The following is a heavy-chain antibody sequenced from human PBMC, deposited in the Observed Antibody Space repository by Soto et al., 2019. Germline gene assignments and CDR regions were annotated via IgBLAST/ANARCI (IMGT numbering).Heavy chain of an antibody. CDR2: ISSSGSTI. CDR3: AREIRIAARFDP. CDR1: GFTFSSYE. Sequence: TGGSLRLSCAASGFTFSSYEMNWVRQAPGKGLEWVSYISSSGSTIYYADSVKGRFTISRDNAKNSLYLQMNSLRAEDTAVYYCAREIRIAARFDPWGQGTLVTVSS. V-gene: IGHV3-48*03. J-gene: IGHJ5*02. D-gene: IGHD6-6*01.